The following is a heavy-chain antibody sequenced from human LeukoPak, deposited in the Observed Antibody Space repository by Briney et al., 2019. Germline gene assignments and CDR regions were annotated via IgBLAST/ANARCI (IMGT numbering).Heavy chain of an antibody. D-gene: IGHD6-19*01. J-gene: IGHJ4*02. CDR3: AREGGSSGWPFDY. CDR1: GXTVSSNY. V-gene: IGHV3-66*01. CDR2: IYSGGST. Sequence: HPGGSLRLSCAASGXTVSSNYVSWVRQAPGKGREWVSVIYSGGSTYYADSVKGRFTISRDNSKNTLYLQMNSLRAEDTAVYYCAREGGSSGWPFDYWGQGTLVTVSS.